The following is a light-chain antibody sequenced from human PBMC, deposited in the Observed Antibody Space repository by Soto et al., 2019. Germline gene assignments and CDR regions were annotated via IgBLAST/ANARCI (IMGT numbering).Light chain of an antibody. CDR3: QSYDSSLSGSV. Sequence: QSVLTQPPSVSGAPGQRVTISCTGRSSNIGAGYDVHWYQQLPGTAPKLLIYGNSNRPSGVPDRFSGSKSGTSASLAITGLQAEDAADYYCQSYDSSLSGSVFGGGTKVTVL. CDR1: SSNIGAGYD. CDR2: GNS. V-gene: IGLV1-40*01. J-gene: IGLJ3*02.